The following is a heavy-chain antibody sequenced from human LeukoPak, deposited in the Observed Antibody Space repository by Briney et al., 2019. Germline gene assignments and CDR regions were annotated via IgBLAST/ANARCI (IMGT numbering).Heavy chain of an antibody. J-gene: IGHJ6*02. Sequence: SDTLSLTCAVSGGSFSGYYWSWIRQPPGKGLEWIGEINHSGSTNYNPSLKRRVTISVNTSKNKFSLKLSSVTAADTAVYYCARGWRVGSGSYSFSKVGYGMDVWGQGTTVTVSS. V-gene: IGHV4-34*01. D-gene: IGHD3-10*01. CDR2: INHSGST. CDR1: GGSFSGYY. CDR3: ARGWRVGSGSYSFSKVGYGMDV.